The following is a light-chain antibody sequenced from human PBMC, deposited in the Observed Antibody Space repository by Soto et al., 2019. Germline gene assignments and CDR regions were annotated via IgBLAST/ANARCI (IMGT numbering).Light chain of an antibody. CDR1: SSHIGSNT. J-gene: IGLJ1*01. CDR2: SNN. CDR3: AAWDDSLNGRYV. V-gene: IGLV1-44*01. Sequence: QSVLTQPPSASGTPGQRVIISCSGSSSHIGSNTVNWYQQLPGTAPKLLIYSNNQRPSGVPDRFSGSKSGTSASLAISGLQXEXEADYYCAAWDDSLNGRYVFGTGTKLTVL.